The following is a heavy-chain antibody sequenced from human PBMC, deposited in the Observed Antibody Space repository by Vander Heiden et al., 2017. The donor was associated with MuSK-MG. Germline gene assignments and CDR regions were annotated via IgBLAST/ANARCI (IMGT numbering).Heavy chain of an antibody. CDR2: IYPGDSDT. CDR1: GYSFNTYW. V-gene: IGHV5-51*03. D-gene: IGHD3-10*01. CDR3: ARNGGGYDS. J-gene: IGHJ4*02. Sequence: GQSGAELKKPGESLKISCRGSGYSFNTYWVAWVRQMPGKGLEWMGNIYPGDSDTTYSPSFQGQVTISADRSTSTAYLQWSSLQASDSAMYYCARNGGGYDSWGQGTLGTVSS.